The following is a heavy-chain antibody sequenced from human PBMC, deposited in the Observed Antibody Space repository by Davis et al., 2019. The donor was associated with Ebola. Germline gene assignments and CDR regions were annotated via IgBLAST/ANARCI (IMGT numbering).Heavy chain of an antibody. Sequence: PGGSLRLSCAASGFTVSSNYMSWVRQAPGKGLEWVSVIYSGGSTYYADSVKGRFTISRHNSKNTLYLQMNSLRAEDTAVYYCARDSHCTNGVCYQSYWGQGTLVTVSS. CDR3: ARDSHCTNGVCYQSY. CDR1: GFTVSSNY. J-gene: IGHJ4*02. CDR2: IYSGGST. V-gene: IGHV3-53*04. D-gene: IGHD2-8*01.